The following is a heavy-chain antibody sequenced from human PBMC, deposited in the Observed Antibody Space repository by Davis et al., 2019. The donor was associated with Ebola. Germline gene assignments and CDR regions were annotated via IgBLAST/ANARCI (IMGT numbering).Heavy chain of an antibody. J-gene: IGHJ6*02. CDR1: GGSISSGDYY. CDR3: ARVRYQLLAYHRGLYGMDV. D-gene: IGHD2-2*01. Sequence: SETLSFTCTVSGGSISSGDYYWSWIRQPPGTGLEWIGEINHSGTTNYNPSLKSRVTISVDTSKNQFSLKLTSVTAADTAVYYCARVRYQLLAYHRGLYGMDVWGQGTTVTVSS. V-gene: IGHV4-39*07. CDR2: INHSGTT.